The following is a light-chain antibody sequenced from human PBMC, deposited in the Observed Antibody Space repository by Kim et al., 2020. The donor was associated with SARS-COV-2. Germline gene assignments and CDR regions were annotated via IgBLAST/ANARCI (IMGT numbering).Light chain of an antibody. V-gene: IGKV1-6*01. CDR3: LQDYDYPYT. CDR1: QDIRND. J-gene: IGKJ2*01. CDR2: AAS. Sequence: AIQMTQSPSSLSASVGDRVTITCRASQDIRNDLGWYQQKPGKTPKLLVFAASSLKSGVPSRFSGSGSGTEFTLTISSLQPEDLAAYYCLQDYDYPYTFGQGTKLEI.